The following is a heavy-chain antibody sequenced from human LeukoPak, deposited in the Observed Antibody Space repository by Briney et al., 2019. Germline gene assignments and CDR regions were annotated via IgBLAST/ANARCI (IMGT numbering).Heavy chain of an antibody. Sequence: PSETLSLTCTVSGGSISTSYWIWIRQPPGKGLEWIGSIYHTGSTNNNPYLKSRVTISVDTSKNQFSLKLSSVTAADTAVYYCAQGASTWANFEYWGQGILVSVSA. CDR3: AQGASTWANFEY. CDR1: GGSISTSY. J-gene: IGHJ4*02. CDR2: IYHTGST. D-gene: IGHD4/OR15-4a*01. V-gene: IGHV4-59*01.